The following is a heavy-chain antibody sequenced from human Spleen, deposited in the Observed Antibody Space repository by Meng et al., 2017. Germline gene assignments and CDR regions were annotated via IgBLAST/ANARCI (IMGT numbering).Heavy chain of an antibody. Sequence: GGSLRLSCKGSGYSFTSYWIGWVRQMPGKGLEWMGIIYPGDSDTRYSPSFQGQVTISADKSISTAYLQWSSLKASDTAMYYCARPSGGYYDSSGYYPQDAFDIWGQGTMVTVSS. CDR3: ARPSGGYYDSSGYYPQDAFDI. CDR2: IYPGDSDT. J-gene: IGHJ3*02. D-gene: IGHD3-22*01. V-gene: IGHV5-51*01. CDR1: GYSFTSYW.